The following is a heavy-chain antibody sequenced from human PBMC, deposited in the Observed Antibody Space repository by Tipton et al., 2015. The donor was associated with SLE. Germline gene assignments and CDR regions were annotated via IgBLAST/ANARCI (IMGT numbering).Heavy chain of an antibody. J-gene: IGHJ5*02. D-gene: IGHD3-10*01. V-gene: IGHV4-59*01. CDR1: GGSISSYY. CDR3: ARDNYYGSGSSSRWFDP. CDR2: IYYRGST. Sequence: TLSLTCTVSGGSISSYYWSWIRQPAGKGLEWIGYIYYRGSTNYNPSLKSRVTISVDTSKNQFPLKLSSVTAADTAVYYCARDNYYGSGSSSRWFDPWGQGTLVTVSS.